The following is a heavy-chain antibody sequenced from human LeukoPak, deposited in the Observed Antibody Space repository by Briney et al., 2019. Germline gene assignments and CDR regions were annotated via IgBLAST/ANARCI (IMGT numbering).Heavy chain of an antibody. CDR2: MGDIGPNT. J-gene: IGHJ3*01. CDR3: ARRLSLRFDAFAV. Sequence: PGGSLRLSCAASGFNFNIYAMTWIRQSPGKGLEWVSSMGDIGPNTYYADSVKGRFTISRDTSKNTLFLQMNSLRAEDTALYYCARRLSLRFDAFAVWGPGTVVTVSS. V-gene: IGHV3-23*01. D-gene: IGHD2-21*02. CDR1: GFNFNIYA.